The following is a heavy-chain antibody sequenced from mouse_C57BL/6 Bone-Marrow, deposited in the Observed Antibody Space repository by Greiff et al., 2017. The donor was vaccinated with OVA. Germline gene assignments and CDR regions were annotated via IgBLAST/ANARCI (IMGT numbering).Heavy chain of an antibody. CDR1: GYTFTDYN. J-gene: IGHJ4*01. D-gene: IGHD2-12*01. CDR2: INPNNDGT. V-gene: IGHV1-22*01. CDR3: ARLRRAMDY. Sequence: VQLKESGPELVKPGASVKMSCKASGYTFTDYNMHWVKQSHGKSLEWIGYINPNNDGTSYNQKFKGKATLTVNKSSSTAYMELRSLTSEDSAVYYCARLRRAMDYWGQGTSVTVSS.